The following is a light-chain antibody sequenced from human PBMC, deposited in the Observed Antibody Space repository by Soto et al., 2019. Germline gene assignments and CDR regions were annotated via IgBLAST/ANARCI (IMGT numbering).Light chain of an antibody. CDR3: QQFSTWT. Sequence: EIALTQSPGILSLSPGERATLSCRASQSVSNSYLAWYQQEPGQAPRLLMYAESNRSTGIPVRFSGSGSGTAFTLHISSLEPEDFAVYYCQQFSTWTFGEGTKVEIK. V-gene: IGKV3-20*01. J-gene: IGKJ1*01. CDR2: AES. CDR1: QSVSNSY.